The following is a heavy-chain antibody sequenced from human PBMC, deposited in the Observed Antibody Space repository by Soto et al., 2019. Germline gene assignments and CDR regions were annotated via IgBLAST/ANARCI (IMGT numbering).Heavy chain of an antibody. V-gene: IGHV4-59*01. CDR2: IYYSGST. CDR1: GGSIISYY. J-gene: IGHJ4*02. D-gene: IGHD5-18*01. CDR3: ARFRSHHTSGYPSYFDY. Sequence: SETLSLTCTVSGGSIISYYWSWIRQPPWKGLEWIGYIYYSGSTNYNPSLKSRVTISVDTSKNQFSLKLSSVTAADTAVYYCARFRSHHTSGYPSYFDYWGQGTLVTVSS.